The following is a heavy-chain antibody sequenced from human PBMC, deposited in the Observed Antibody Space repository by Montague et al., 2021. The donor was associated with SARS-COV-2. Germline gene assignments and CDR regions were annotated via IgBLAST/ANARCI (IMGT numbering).Heavy chain of an antibody. CDR1: GGSISSGGCY. J-gene: IGHJ6*02. V-gene: IGHV4-31*03. Sequence: TLSLTCTVSGGSISSGGCYWSWIRQHPGKGLEWIGYIYYSGSTYYNPSLKSRVTISVDTSKNQFSLKLSSVTAADTAVYYCARVKTPRYYDILTGYSKYYGMDVWGQGTTVTVSS. CDR2: IYYSGST. D-gene: IGHD3-9*01. CDR3: ARVKTPRYYDILTGYSKYYGMDV.